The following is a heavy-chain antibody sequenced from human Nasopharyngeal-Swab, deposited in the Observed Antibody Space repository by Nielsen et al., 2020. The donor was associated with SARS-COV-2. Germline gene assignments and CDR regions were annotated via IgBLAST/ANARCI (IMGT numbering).Heavy chain of an antibody. Sequence: VRQAPGKGLEGVAKIKEDGSEKFYVDSVEGRFTISRDNGKNSLYLQMNSLRGDDTAVYYCFTGPYMGVWGKGTTVTVSS. D-gene: IGHD2-8*02. CDR2: IKEDGSEK. J-gene: IGHJ6*03. V-gene: IGHV3-7*01. CDR3: FTGPYMGV.